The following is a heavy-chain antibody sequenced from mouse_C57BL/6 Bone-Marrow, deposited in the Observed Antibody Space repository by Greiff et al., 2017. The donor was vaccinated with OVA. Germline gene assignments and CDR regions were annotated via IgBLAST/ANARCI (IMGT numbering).Heavy chain of an antibody. V-gene: IGHV1-82*01. CDR2: IYPGDGDT. CDR3: AVITTVVEDY. CDR1: GYAFSSSW. D-gene: IGHD1-1*01. Sequence: VQLQESGPELVKPGASVKISCKASGYAFSSSWMNWVKQRPGKGLEWIGRIYPGDGDTNYNGKFKGKATLTADKSSSTAYMQLSSLTSEDSAVYFCAVITTVVEDYWGQGTTLTVSS. J-gene: IGHJ2*01.